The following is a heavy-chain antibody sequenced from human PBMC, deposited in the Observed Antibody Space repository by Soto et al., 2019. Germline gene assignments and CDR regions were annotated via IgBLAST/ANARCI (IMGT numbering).Heavy chain of an antibody. CDR2: ISYDGSNK. Sequence: VGSLRLSCAASGFTFSSYAMHWVRQAPGKGLEWVAVISYDGSNKYYADSVKGRFTISRDNSKNTLYLQMNSLRAEDTAVYYCAREYGDYNAFDIWGQGTMVTVSS. D-gene: IGHD4-17*01. CDR1: GFTFSSYA. J-gene: IGHJ3*02. V-gene: IGHV3-30-3*01. CDR3: AREYGDYNAFDI.